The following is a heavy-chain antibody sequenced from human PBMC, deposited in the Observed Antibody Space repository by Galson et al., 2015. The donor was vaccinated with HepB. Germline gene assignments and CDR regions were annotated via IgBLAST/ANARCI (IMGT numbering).Heavy chain of an antibody. CDR2: IYSGGST. D-gene: IGHD1-26*01. V-gene: IGHV3-66*02. CDR1: GFTVSSNY. J-gene: IGHJ4*02. Sequence: SLRLSCAASGFTVSSNYMSWVRQAPGKGLEWVSVIYSGGSTYYADSVKGRFTISRDNSKNTLYLQMNSLRAEDTAVYYCASLRNSGSKDLDYWGQGTLVTVSS. CDR3: ASLRNSGSKDLDY.